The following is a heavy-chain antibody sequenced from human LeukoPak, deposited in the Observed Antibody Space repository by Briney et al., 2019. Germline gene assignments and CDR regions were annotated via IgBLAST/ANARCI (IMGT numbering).Heavy chain of an antibody. CDR3: ARCTANYGDHVTDAFDI. D-gene: IGHD4-17*01. J-gene: IGHJ3*02. CDR1: GGTFNSHS. CDR2: IIPALGLT. V-gene: IGHV1-69*02. Sequence: GASVKVSCKASGGTFNSHSVSWVRQARGQGLEWVGRIIPALGLTNYAQKFQGRVTITADKSTGTAYMEMSSLRSDDTAVYFCARCTANYGDHVTDAFDIWGQGTLVTVSS.